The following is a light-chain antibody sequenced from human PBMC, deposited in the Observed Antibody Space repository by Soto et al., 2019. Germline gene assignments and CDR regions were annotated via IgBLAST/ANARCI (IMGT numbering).Light chain of an antibody. CDR2: AAS. J-gene: IGKJ3*01. Sequence: DIQMTRSPSSLSSSVGYIVTITCRSSQSISSYLNWYQQKPGKAPKLLIYAASSLQSGVPLRFSGSGSGTDFTLTISSLQPEDFETYYCQHSYSTQFTFVPGTKVDIK. V-gene: IGKV1-39*01. CDR3: QHSYSTQFT. CDR1: QSISSY.